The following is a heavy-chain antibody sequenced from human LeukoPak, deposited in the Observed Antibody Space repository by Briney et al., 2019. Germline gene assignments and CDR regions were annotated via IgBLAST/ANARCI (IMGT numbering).Heavy chain of an antibody. V-gene: IGHV3-53*01. CDR2: IYGGGNI. J-gene: IGHJ4*02. CDR3: ARGAGYNYPYYFDY. D-gene: IGHD5-24*01. CDR1: GGSISSYY. Sequence: ETLSLTCTVSGGSISSYYWSWIRQPPGKGLEWVSVIYGGGNIYYADSVKGRFTISRDNSKNTLYLQMNSLRAEDTAVYYCARGAGYNYPYYFDYWGQGTLVTVSS.